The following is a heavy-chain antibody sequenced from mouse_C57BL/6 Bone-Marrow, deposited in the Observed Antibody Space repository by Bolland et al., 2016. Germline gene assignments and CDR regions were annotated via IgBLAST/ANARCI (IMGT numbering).Heavy chain of an antibody. J-gene: IGHJ3*01. D-gene: IGHD3-1*01. CDR3: TRDRDALFAY. CDR2: GDYI. Sequence: GDYIYYADTVKGRFTISRDNARNTLYLQMSSLKSEDTAMYYCTRDRDALFAYWGQG. V-gene: IGHV5-9-1*02.